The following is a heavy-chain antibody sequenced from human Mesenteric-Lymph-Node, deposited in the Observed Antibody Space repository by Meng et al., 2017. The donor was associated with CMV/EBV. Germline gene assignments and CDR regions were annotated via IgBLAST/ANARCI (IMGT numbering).Heavy chain of an antibody. D-gene: IGHD3-22*01. Sequence: GGSLRLSCAASGFTFSSYGMHWVRQAPGKGLEWVALIWYDGSNKYYADSVKGRFTISRDNSKNTLYLQMNSLRAEDTAVYYCARDITTFDYWGQGTLVTVSS. J-gene: IGHJ4*02. CDR1: GFTFSSYG. CDR3: ARDITTFDY. CDR2: IWYDGSNK. V-gene: IGHV3-33*01.